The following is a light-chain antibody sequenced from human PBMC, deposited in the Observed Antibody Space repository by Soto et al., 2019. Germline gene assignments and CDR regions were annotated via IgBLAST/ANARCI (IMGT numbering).Light chain of an antibody. CDR3: EAWDGSLNIVL. CDR1: TSNIGTNT. Sequence: QSALTQPPSASGTPGQRVTVSCSGITSNIGTNTVNWYQQLPGAAPKLLIYTDDKRPSGVPGRFSGSRSGTSASLVISGLQSDDEATYYCEAWDGSLNIVLFGGGTKLTV. J-gene: IGLJ2*01. V-gene: IGLV1-44*01. CDR2: TDD.